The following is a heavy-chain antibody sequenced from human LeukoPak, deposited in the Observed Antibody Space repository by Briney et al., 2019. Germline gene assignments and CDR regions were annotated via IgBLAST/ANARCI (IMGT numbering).Heavy chain of an antibody. J-gene: IGHJ3*02. V-gene: IGHV4-31*03. Sequence: SETLSLTCTVSGGSISSGGYYWSWIRQHPGKGLEWIGYIYYSGSTYYNPSLKSRVTISVDTSKNQFSLKLSSVTAADTAVYYCARGDAVEMATISALDIWGQGTMVTVSS. CDR3: ARGDAVEMATISALDI. CDR2: IYYSGST. D-gene: IGHD5-24*01. CDR1: GGSISSGGYY.